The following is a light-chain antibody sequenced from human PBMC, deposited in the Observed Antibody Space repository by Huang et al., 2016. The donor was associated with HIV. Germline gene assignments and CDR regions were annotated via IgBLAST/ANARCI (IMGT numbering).Light chain of an antibody. V-gene: IGKV1-39*01. J-gene: IGKJ2*01. Sequence: DIQITQSPSSLSASVGDRVIITCRASQNINRYLNWYQQQPGKAPKLLISGASKLQGGVPSSFSGRGSGTHFTLAISSLQPEDSATYYCQQSAVTPRTFGQGTKLEI. CDR1: QNINRY. CDR3: QQSAVTPRT. CDR2: GAS.